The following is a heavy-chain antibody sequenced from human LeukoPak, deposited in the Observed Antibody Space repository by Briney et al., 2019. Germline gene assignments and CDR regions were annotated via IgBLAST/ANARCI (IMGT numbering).Heavy chain of an antibody. D-gene: IGHD3-22*01. Sequence: PSETLSLTCTVSGGSISSGGYYWSWIRQHPGKGLEWIGYIYYSGSTYYNPSLKSRVTISVDTSKNQFSLKLSSVTAADTAVYYCARDSLYYRAFDIWGQGTMVTVSS. CDR1: GGSISSGGYY. CDR3: ARDSLYYRAFDI. V-gene: IGHV4-31*03. J-gene: IGHJ3*02. CDR2: IYYSGST.